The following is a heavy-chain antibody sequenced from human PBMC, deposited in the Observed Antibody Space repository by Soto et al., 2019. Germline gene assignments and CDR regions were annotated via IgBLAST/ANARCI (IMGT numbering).Heavy chain of an antibody. CDR2: IGYDGSNK. CDR1: GLTLSRFA. Sequence: QVQLVESGGGVVQPGRSLRLSCAASGLTLSRFAMHWVRQAPGKGLEWVAVIGYDGSNKDYADSVKGRFTISRDNSKNTLYLQMNSLRPEDTAVYYCARDSVNYYGSWTYGMDVWGQGTTVTVSS. V-gene: IGHV3-30-3*01. J-gene: IGHJ6*02. D-gene: IGHD3-10*01. CDR3: ARDSVNYYGSWTYGMDV.